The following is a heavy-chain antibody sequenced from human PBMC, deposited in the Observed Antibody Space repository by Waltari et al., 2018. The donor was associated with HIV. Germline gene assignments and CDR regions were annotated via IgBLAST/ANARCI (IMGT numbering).Heavy chain of an antibody. Sequence: LQLQQSGPGLVKASHTLSLTCAISGHSFSRNGGAWTRLGQSPSRGLEWLGRTYDTSNWFYDYAVSVKSRITINPDTSKNHFSLQLNSVTLEDTAVYFCARGWLRDYFDYWGQGTLVTVSS. V-gene: IGHV6-1*01. CDR3: ARGWLRDYFDY. CDR2: TYDTSNWFY. J-gene: IGHJ4*02. CDR1: GHSFSRNGGA. D-gene: IGHD5-12*01.